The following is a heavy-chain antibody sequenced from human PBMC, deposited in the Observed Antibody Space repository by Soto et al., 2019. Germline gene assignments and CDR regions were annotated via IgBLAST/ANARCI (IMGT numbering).Heavy chain of an antibody. CDR1: GFTFSSYD. CDR2: IGTAGDT. D-gene: IGHD3-22*01. V-gene: IGHV3-13*01. J-gene: IGHJ4*02. Sequence: GGSLRLSCAASGFTFSSYDMRWVRQATGKGLEWVSAIGTAGDTYYPGSVKGRFTISRENAKNSLYLQMNSLRAGDTAVYYCASSRSGYYVIDYWGQGTLVTVSS. CDR3: ASSRSGYYVIDY.